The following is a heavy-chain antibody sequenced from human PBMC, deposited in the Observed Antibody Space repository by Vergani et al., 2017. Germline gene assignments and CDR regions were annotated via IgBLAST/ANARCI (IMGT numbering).Heavy chain of an antibody. D-gene: IGHD2-2*01. CDR2: ISSSSTYI. CDR1: GFIFSSYT. CDR3: ASSDIVVVPAAGAFDI. V-gene: IGHV3-21*01. J-gene: IGHJ3*02. Sequence: EVQLVESGGGLVKPGGSLRLSCAASGFIFSSYTMTWVRQAPGKGLEWVSSISSSSTYIYYADSVKGRFTISRDNAENSLYLQMNSLRAEDTAVYYCASSDIVVVPAAGAFDIWGQGTMVTVSS.